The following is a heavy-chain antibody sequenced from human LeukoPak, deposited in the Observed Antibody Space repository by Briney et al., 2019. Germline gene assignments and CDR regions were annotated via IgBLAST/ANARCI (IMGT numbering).Heavy chain of an antibody. CDR3: ARGVLYFDY. V-gene: IGHV4-59*08. Sequence: PSETLSLTCTVSGGSMSGYFWSWIRQPPGKGLEWIGHIYYSGSTNYNPSLKSRVTISVDTSNNQFSLRLTSVTAADTAVYYCARGVLYFDYWGQGTLVTVSS. CDR1: GGSMSGYF. J-gene: IGHJ4*02. CDR2: IYYSGST.